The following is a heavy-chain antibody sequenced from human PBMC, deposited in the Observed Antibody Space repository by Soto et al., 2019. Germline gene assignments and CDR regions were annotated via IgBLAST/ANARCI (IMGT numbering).Heavy chain of an antibody. CDR1: GFTFSSYA. V-gene: IGHV3-23*01. CDR2: ISGSGDST. J-gene: IGHJ6*02. CDR3: EKDRDGAAAGPTNFYGMDV. Sequence: EVQLLESGGGLVQPGGSLRLSCAASGFTFSSYAMSWVRQAPGKGLEWVSAISGSGDSTYYADSVRGRFTISRDNSKNSLYMQMNSLRGEDTAVYYCEKDRDGAAAGPTNFYGMDVWGQGTTVTVSS. D-gene: IGHD6-13*01.